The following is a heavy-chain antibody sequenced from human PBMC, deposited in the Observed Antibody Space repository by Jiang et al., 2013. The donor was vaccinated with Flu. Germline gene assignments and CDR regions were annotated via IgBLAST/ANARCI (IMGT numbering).Heavy chain of an antibody. CDR3: ARSPYGSGSYFRPSVYDY. Sequence: SRVTISVDTSKNQFSLKLSSVTAADTAVYYCARSPYGSGSYFRPSVYDYWGQGTLVTVSS. J-gene: IGHJ4*02. D-gene: IGHD3-10*01. V-gene: IGHV4-39*01.